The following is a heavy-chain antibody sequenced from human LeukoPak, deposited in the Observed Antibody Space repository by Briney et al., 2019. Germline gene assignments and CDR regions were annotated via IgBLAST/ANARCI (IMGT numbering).Heavy chain of an antibody. V-gene: IGHV3-23*01. CDR1: GFTFSSYA. Sequence: GGSLRLSCAASGFTFSSYAMSWVRQAPGKGLEWVSAISGSGSTIYYADSVKGRFTISRDNAKNSLYLQMNSLRAEDTAVYYCARAIFYRYDYWGQGTLVTVSS. CDR3: ARAIFYRYDY. CDR2: ISGSGSTI. D-gene: IGHD3-9*01. J-gene: IGHJ4*02.